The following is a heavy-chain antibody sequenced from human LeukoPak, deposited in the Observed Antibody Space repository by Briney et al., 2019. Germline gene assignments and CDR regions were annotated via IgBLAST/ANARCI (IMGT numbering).Heavy chain of an antibody. CDR1: GYTFTSHF. D-gene: IGHD2-15*01. CDR2: ISAYNGNT. Sequence: ASVKVSCKASGYTFTSHFMHWVRQAPGQGLEWMGWISAYNGNTNYAQKLQGRVTMTTDTSTSTAYMELRSLRSDDTAVYYCARALITCYDYWGQGTLVTVSS. CDR3: ARALITCYDY. J-gene: IGHJ4*02. V-gene: IGHV1-18*04.